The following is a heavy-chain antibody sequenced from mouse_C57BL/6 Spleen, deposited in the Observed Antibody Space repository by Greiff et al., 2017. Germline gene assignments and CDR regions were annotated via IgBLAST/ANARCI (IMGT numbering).Heavy chain of an antibody. V-gene: IGHV5-6*01. CDR2: ISSGGSYT. CDR3: AREDLDDYLAWFAY. CDR1: GFTFSSYG. D-gene: IGHD2-4*01. Sequence: EVKLMESGGDLVKPGGSLKLSCAASGFTFSSYGMSWVRQTPDKRLEWVATISSGGSYTYYPDSVKGRFTISRDNAKNTLYLQMSSLKSEDTAMYYFAREDLDDYLAWFAYWGQGTLVTVSA. J-gene: IGHJ3*01.